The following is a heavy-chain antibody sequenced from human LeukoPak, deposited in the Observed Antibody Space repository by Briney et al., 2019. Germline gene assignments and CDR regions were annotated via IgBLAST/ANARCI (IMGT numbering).Heavy chain of an antibody. CDR2: IIPIFGTA. J-gene: IGHJ6*04. CDR3: ARDPPPYDIVVVPAAPPDYYYYGMDV. Sequence: ASVKVSCKASGGTFSSYAISWVRQAPGQGLGWMGGIIPIFGTANYAQKFQGRVTITADKSTSTAYMELSSLRSEDTAVYYCARDPPPYDIVVVPAAPPDYYYYGMDVWGKGTTVTVSS. CDR1: GGTFSSYA. V-gene: IGHV1-69*06. D-gene: IGHD2-2*01.